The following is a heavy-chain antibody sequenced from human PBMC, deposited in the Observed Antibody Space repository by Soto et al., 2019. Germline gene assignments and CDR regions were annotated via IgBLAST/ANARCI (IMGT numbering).Heavy chain of an antibody. CDR1: GYTFTSYY. V-gene: IGHV1-46*01. Sequence: ASVKVSCKASGYTFTSYYMHWVRQAPGQGLEWMGIINPSGGSTSYAQKFQGRVTMTRDTSTSTVYMELSSLRSEDTAVYYCARDRDCSGGSCYEFDYWGQGTLVTVSS. CDR2: INPSGGST. D-gene: IGHD2-15*01. CDR3: ARDRDCSGGSCYEFDY. J-gene: IGHJ4*02.